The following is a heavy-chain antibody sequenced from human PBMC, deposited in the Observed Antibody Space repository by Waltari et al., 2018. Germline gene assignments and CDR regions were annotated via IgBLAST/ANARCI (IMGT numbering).Heavy chain of an antibody. CDR2: IYYSGST. CDR3: AREVVEDGGRFNSPPARYYYYYYMDV. Sequence: QVQLQESGPGLVKPSETLSLTCTVSGGSISSYYWSWIRQPPGKGLEWIGYIYYSGSTNYNPSLKSRVTISVDTSKNQFSLKLSSVTAADTAVYYCAREVVEDGGRFNSPPARYYYYYYMDVWGKGTTVTVSS. CDR1: GGSISSYY. V-gene: IGHV4-59*01. J-gene: IGHJ6*03. D-gene: IGHD3-16*01.